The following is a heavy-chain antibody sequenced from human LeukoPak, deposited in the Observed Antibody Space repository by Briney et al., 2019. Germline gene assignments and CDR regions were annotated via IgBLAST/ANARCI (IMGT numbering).Heavy chain of an antibody. CDR2: IYYSGST. Sequence: SETLSLTCTVSGGSISRGGYYWSWIRQHPGKGLEWIGYIYYSGSTYYNPSLKSRVTISVDTSKNQFSLKLSSVTAADTAVYYCARDLIVVVPAATYYYGMDVWGQGTTVTVSS. CDR1: GGSISRGGYY. D-gene: IGHD2-2*01. V-gene: IGHV4-31*03. CDR3: ARDLIVVVPAATYYYGMDV. J-gene: IGHJ6*02.